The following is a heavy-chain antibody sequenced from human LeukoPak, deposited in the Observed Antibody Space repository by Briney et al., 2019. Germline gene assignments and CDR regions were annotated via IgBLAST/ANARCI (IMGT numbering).Heavy chain of an antibody. CDR3: ARDRGAVEVRAISVAFDI. D-gene: IGHD3-10*01. V-gene: IGHV3-7*01. J-gene: IGHJ3*02. CDR1: GFNFSSYW. Sequence: GGSLRLSCAASGFNFSSYWMSWVRQAPGKGLEWVANIKQDGSEKYYVDSVKGRFTISRDNAKNSLYLQMNSLRAEDTAVYYCARDRGAVEVRAISVAFDIWGQGTMVTVSS. CDR2: IKQDGSEK.